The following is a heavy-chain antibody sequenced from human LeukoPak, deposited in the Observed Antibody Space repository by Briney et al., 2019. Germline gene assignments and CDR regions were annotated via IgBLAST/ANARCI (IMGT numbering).Heavy chain of an antibody. J-gene: IGHJ5*02. CDR2: INHSGST. CDR3: ARGRGYCSSTSCYLNWFDP. Sequence: GSLRLSCVASGFTFSSYSMNWVRQPPGKGLEWIGEINHSGSTNYNPSLKSRVTISVDTSKNQFSLKLSSVTAADTAVYYCARGRGYCSSTSCYLNWFDPWGQGTLVTVSS. V-gene: IGHV4-34*01. CDR1: GFTFSSYS. D-gene: IGHD2-2*01.